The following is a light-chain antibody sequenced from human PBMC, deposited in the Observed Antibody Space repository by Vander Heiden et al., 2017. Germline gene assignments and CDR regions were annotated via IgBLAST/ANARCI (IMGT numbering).Light chain of an antibody. CDR1: QSVSSN. Sequence: EIGSTKSPATLSVSPGERATLSCRASQSVSSNLAWYQQKPGQAPRLLIYSASTRATGIPARFSGSGSGTEFTLTISSLQSEDFAVYYCQQYNNWPYTFGQGTKLEIK. CDR2: SAS. V-gene: IGKV3-15*01. J-gene: IGKJ2*01. CDR3: QQYNNWPYT.